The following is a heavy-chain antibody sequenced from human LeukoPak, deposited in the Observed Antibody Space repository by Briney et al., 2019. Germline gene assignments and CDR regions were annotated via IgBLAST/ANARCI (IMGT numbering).Heavy chain of an antibody. D-gene: IGHD5-18*01. CDR2: IKQDGSEK. Sequence: GGSLRLSCAVSGITLSNYGMSWVRQAPGKGLEWVANIKQDGSEKYYVDSVKGRFTISRDNAKNSLYLQMNSLRAEDTAVYYCAREDSYGLFDYWGQGTLVTVSS. CDR3: AREDSYGLFDY. CDR1: GITLSNYG. V-gene: IGHV3-7*01. J-gene: IGHJ4*02.